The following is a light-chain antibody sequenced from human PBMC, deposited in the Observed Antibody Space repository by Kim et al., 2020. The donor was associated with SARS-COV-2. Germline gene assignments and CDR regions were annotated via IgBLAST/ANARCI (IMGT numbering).Light chain of an antibody. CDR1: QSISSNY. Sequence: LPPGESASLSCRASQSISSNYLVWYQQRPGQAPRLLIYATSRRASGIPDRFSGSVSGTDFTLTINGLESEDFAVYYCQYYDRSFTFGGGTKVDIK. V-gene: IGKV3-20*01. J-gene: IGKJ4*01. CDR2: ATS. CDR3: QYYDRSFT.